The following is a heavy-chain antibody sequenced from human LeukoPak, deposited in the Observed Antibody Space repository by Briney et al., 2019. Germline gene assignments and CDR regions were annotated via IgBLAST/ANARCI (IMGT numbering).Heavy chain of an antibody. V-gene: IGHV1-46*01. CDR1: GYTFTNYY. Sequence: ASVKVSCKASGYTFTNYYIHWVRQAPGQGLEWMGFINPSGGSTSYAQKFQGRVTMTRDTSISTAYMEVRRLRSDDTAVYHCARLKIDTNGGYFDYWGRGTVVTVSS. J-gene: IGHJ4*02. D-gene: IGHD2-8*01. CDR2: INPSGGST. CDR3: ARLKIDTNGGYFDY.